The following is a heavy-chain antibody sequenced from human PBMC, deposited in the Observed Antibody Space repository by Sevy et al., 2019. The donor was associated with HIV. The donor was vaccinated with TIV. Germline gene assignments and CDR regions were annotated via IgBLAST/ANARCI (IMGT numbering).Heavy chain of an antibody. J-gene: IGHJ6*02. Sequence: GGSPRLSCSASGFTFSDYYMSWLRQAPGKGLEWLSYISGSDGTIYYADSVKRRFTISRDNAKNSLYLQMNSLRAEDTAMYYCARDHVKDGDLGDYYYFAMDLWGQGTTVTVSS. D-gene: IGHD4-17*01. CDR2: ISGSDGTI. CDR1: GFTFSDYY. V-gene: IGHV3-11*01. CDR3: ARDHVKDGDLGDYYYFAMDL.